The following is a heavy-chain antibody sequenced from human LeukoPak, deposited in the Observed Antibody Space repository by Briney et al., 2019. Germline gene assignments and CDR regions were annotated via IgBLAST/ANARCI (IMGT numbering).Heavy chain of an antibody. CDR2: IYYSGST. CDR1: CGSISSYY. J-gene: IGHJ4*02. Sequence: SETLSPTCTVSCGSISSYYWSWIRQPPGKGLEWIGYIYYSGSTNYNPSLKSRVTISVDTSKNQFSLKVSSVTAADTAVYYCARDSGPRFDYWGQGTLVTVSS. V-gene: IGHV4-59*01. CDR3: ARDSGPRFDY. D-gene: IGHD6-19*01.